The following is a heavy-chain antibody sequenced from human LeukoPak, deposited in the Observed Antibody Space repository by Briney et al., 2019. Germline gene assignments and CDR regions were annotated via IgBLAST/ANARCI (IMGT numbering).Heavy chain of an antibody. D-gene: IGHD6-19*01. CDR1: GYTFTHYV. Sequence: GASVKVSCKTSGYTFTHYVISWVRQAPGQGLEWMGRISPYNGNTKYAQKLQGRVTMTTDTSTSTAYMELRSLRSDDTAVYYCARERQWLTPADYWGQGTLVTVSS. J-gene: IGHJ4*02. CDR3: ARERQWLTPADY. V-gene: IGHV1-18*01. CDR2: ISPYNGNT.